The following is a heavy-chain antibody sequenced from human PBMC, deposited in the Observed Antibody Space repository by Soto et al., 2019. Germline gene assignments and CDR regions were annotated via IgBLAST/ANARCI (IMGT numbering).Heavy chain of an antibody. V-gene: IGHV3-30-3*01. D-gene: IGHD2-8*02. Sequence: QVQLVESGGGVVQPGRSLRLSCAASGFTFSSYAMHWVRQAPGKGLEWVAVISYDGSNKYYADSVKGRFTISRDNSKNTLYLQMNILRAEDTAVYYGARPWWRKDYNWGSFDLWGRGPRVTVSA. CDR1: GFTFSSYA. CDR3: ARPWWRKDYNWGSFDL. J-gene: IGHJ2*01. CDR2: ISYDGSNK.